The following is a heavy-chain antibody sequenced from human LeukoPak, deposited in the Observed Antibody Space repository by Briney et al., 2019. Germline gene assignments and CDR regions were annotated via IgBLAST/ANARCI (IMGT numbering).Heavy chain of an antibody. CDR1: GLTFSTYG. CDR2: IRYDGSNK. D-gene: IGHD3-10*01. J-gene: IGHJ5*02. CDR3: ASDYYGSGSYYNLPSYNWFDP. Sequence: GGSLRLSCAASGLTFSTYGMLWVRQAPGQGPEWVALIRYDGSNKYYADSVKGRFTISRDNAKNSLYLQMNSLRAEDTAVYYCASDYYGSGSYYNLPSYNWFDPWGQGTLVTVSS. V-gene: IGHV3-30*12.